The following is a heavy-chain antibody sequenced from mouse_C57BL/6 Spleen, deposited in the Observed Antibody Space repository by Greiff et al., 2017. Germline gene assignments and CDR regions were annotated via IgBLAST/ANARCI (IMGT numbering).Heavy chain of an antibody. D-gene: IGHD2-5*01. CDR3: ASAYYSNSYAMDY. V-gene: IGHV1-69*01. J-gene: IGHJ4*01. CDR1: GYTFTSYW. CDR2: IDPSDSYT. Sequence: QVQLKQPGAELVMPGASVKLSCKASGYTFTSYWMHWVKQRPGQGLEWIGEIDPSDSYTNYNQKVKGKSTLTVDKSSSTAYMQLSSLTSEDSAVYCCASAYYSNSYAMDYWGQGTSVTVSS.